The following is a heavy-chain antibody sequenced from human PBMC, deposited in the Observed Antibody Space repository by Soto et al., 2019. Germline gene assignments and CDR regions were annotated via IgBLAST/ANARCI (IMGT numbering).Heavy chain of an antibody. CDR2: IWYDGSNK. V-gene: IGHV3-33*01. CDR3: ARELREWLFHYYYYYYMDG. D-gene: IGHD3-3*01. J-gene: IGHJ6*03. CDR1: GFTFSSYG. Sequence: GGSLRLSCAASGFTFSSYGMHWVRQAPGKGLEWVAVIWYDGSNKYYADSVKGRFTISRDNSKNTLYLQMNSLRAEDTAVYYCARELREWLFHYYYYYYMDGWGKGTTVTVSS.